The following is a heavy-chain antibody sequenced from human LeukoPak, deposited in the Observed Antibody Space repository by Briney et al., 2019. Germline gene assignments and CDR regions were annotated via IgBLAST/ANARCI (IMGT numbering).Heavy chain of an antibody. D-gene: IGHD5-18*01. J-gene: IGHJ4*02. CDR1: AGSIYTYY. Sequence: SETLSLTCTFSAGSIYTYYWSWIRQPPGKGLEWIGYVYYNGNTNYNPSLRSRVTISVDRSKNHFSLKLSSVTAADTAVYYCARMKWIQLWLGGSYFDYWGQGTLVTVSS. V-gene: IGHV4-59*08. CDR3: ARMKWIQLWLGGSYFDY. CDR2: VYYNGNT.